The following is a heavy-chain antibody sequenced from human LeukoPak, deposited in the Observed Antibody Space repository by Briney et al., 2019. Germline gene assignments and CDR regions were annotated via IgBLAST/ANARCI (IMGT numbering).Heavy chain of an antibody. J-gene: IGHJ6*02. CDR2: IRSRANSYVT. CDR1: GFTFSGSA. CDR3: TRHSDTYCSRANCYVDNFYGLDV. D-gene: IGHD2-2*01. V-gene: IGHV3-73*01. Sequence: QPGGSLRLSCAASGFTFSGSAVHWVRQASGKGLEWVGRIRSRANSYVTAYAAAVTGRFIISRDDSSNTAYLQMNSLTTENTAVYYCTRHSDTYCSRANCYVDNFYGLDVWGHGTRVTVSS.